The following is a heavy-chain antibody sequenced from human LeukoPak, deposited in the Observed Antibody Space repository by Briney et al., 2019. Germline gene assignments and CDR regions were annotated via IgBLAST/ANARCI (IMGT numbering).Heavy chain of an antibody. CDR1: GFTFSSYS. CDR3: ARVNVVVPAAISLDY. D-gene: IGHD2-2*02. J-gene: IGHJ4*02. CDR2: ISSSSSYI. Sequence: GGSLRLSCAASGFTFSSYSMNWVRQAPGKGLEWVSSISSSSSYIYYADSVKGRFTISRDNAKNSLYLQMNSLRAEDTAVYYCARVNVVVPAAISLDYWGQGTLVTVSS. V-gene: IGHV3-21*01.